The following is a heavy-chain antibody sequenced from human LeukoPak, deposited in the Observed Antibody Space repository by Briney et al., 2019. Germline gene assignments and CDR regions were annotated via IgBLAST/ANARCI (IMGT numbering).Heavy chain of an antibody. Sequence: SETLSLTCTVSSGSISTFYWSWIRQPPGKGLEWIGYVYQSGTTSYNPSLKRRVTVSADTSKNQFSLRVTSVTAADTAVYYCARHGGSLGYFDNWGQGTLVTVSS. CDR1: SGSISTFY. J-gene: IGHJ4*02. V-gene: IGHV4-59*08. CDR2: VYQSGTT. CDR3: ARHGGSLGYFDN. D-gene: IGHD1-26*01.